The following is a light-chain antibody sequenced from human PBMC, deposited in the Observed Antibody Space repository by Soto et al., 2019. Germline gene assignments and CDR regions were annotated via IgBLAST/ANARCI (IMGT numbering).Light chain of an antibody. CDR1: QSLLTSDGDTF. CDR2: KVS. CDR3: MQTTHWRRT. Sequence: EVVMTQSPLSLPVTLGQPASISCRSSQSLLTSDGDTFLNWFHQRPGQSPRRLIYKVSKRDSGVPDRLSGSGSGTDFTLKIRRVEAEDFGVYYCMQTTHWRRTFGRGTTVEI. J-gene: IGKJ4*02. V-gene: IGKV2-30*01.